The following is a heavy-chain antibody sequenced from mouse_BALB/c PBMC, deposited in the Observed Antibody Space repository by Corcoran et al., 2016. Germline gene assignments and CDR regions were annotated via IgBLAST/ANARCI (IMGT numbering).Heavy chain of an antibody. CDR3: ARRLTRNAMYY. Sequence: EVQLQQSGTELVTPGASVKMSCKASGYTFTSYVMHWVKQKPGQGIEWIGYINPYNDDTKYNEKFKGKATLTSDISSSTAYMELSSLTSEDSAVYDCARRLTRNAMYYWGQGTSVTVS. V-gene: IGHV1S136*01. J-gene: IGHJ4*01. D-gene: IGHD1-2*01. CDR2: INPYNDDT. CDR1: GYTFTSYV.